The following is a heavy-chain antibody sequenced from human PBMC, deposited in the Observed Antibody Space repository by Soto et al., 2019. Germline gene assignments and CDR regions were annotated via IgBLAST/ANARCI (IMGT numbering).Heavy chain of an antibody. J-gene: IGHJ3*02. D-gene: IGHD4-17*01. CDR2: ISSSSSTI. V-gene: IGHV3-48*01. CDR1: GFTFSSYS. Sequence: GGSLRLSCAASGFTFSSYSMNWVRQAPGKGLEWVSYISSSSSTIYYADSVKGRFTISRDNAKNSLYLQMNSLRAEDTAVYYCAREQPGAYGDYEAFDIWGQGTMVTVSS. CDR3: AREQPGAYGDYEAFDI.